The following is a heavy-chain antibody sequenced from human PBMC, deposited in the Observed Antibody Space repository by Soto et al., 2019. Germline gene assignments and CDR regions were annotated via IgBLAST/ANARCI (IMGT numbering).Heavy chain of an antibody. D-gene: IGHD6-19*01. CDR1: GFTFSSYD. CDR2: IGTAGDT. V-gene: IGHV3-13*01. Sequence: GGSLRLSCAASGFTFSSYDMHWVRQATGKGLEWVSAIGTAGDTYYPGSVKGRFTISRENAKNSLYLQMNSLRAEDTAVYYCARYSGWFGMDVWGQGTTVTVSS. CDR3: ARYSGWFGMDV. J-gene: IGHJ6*02.